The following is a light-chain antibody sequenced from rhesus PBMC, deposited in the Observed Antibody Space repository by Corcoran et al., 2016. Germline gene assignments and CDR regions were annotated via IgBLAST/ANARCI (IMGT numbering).Light chain of an antibody. CDR3: QKHNSYPRT. CDR1: QGISNY. V-gene: IGKV1S14*01. CDR2: YAS. J-gene: IGKJ1*01. Sequence: DIQMTQSPSSLSASVGDKVTITCRASQGISNYLAWYQQKPGKAPKPLINYASNLESGVPSRLRGSGSGTVFPLTISSLQPEDFATFYCQKHNSYPRTFGQGTKVEIK.